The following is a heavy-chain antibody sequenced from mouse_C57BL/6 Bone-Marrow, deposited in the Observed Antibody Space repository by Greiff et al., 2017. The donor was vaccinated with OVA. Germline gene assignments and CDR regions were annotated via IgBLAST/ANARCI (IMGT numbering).Heavy chain of an antibody. D-gene: IGHD2-1*01. CDR1: GYTFTSYD. CDR3: ARSGYYGNLWYFDV. J-gene: IGHJ1*03. Sequence: QVQLKESGPELVKPGASVKLSCKASGYTFTSYDINWVKQRPGQGLEWIGWIYPRDGSTKYNEKFKGKATLTVDTSSSTAYMELHSLTSEDSAVYFCARSGYYGNLWYFDVWGTGTTVTVSS. V-gene: IGHV1-85*01. CDR2: IYPRDGST.